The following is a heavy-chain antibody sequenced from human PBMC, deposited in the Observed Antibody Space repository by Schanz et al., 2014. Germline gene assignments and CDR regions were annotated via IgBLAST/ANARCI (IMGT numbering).Heavy chain of an antibody. J-gene: IGHJ3*02. V-gene: IGHV3-23*01. CDR1: GFAFSSYG. CDR2: ISGSGGST. CDR3: AKGRFGELSAFDI. Sequence: EVQLLESGGGLVQPGGSLRLSCLASGFAFSSYGMNWLRQAPGKGLEWVSVISGSGGSTYYADSVKGRFTISRDNSKNTLYLQMNSLRAEDTAVYYCAKGRFGELSAFDIWGQGTMVTVSP. D-gene: IGHD3-10*01.